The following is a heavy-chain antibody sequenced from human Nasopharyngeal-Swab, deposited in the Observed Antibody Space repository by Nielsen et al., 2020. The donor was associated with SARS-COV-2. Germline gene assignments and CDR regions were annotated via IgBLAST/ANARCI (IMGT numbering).Heavy chain of an antibody. Sequence: LRLSCAISGDSVSNNIAAWSWIRQSPSRGLEWLARTYYRSQWFYDYAVSVGSRIVINPDTSKNQFSLQLSSVTPEDTAVYYCARGSQGTRWSWGQGTLVTVSS. J-gene: IGHJ5*02. CDR2: TYYRSQWFY. D-gene: IGHD2-15*01. CDR3: ARGSQGTRWS. CDR1: GDSVSNNIAA. V-gene: IGHV6-1*01.